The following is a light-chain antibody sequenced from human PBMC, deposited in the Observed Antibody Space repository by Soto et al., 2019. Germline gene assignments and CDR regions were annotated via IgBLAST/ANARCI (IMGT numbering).Light chain of an antibody. Sequence: EIVLTQSQATLSLSPGERATLSCRASQSVSSYLAWYQQKPGQAPRLLSYDASNRAPGIPARFSGSDSVTDFTITISSPEPDDFVVDFYQCLNICAMRYTFGPSTKVDIK. CDR1: QSVSSY. CDR3: QCLNICAMRYT. V-gene: IGKV3-11*01. CDR2: DAS. J-gene: IGKJ3*01.